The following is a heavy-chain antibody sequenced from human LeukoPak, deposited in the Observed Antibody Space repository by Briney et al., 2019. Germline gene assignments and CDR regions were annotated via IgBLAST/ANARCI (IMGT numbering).Heavy chain of an antibody. CDR3: ARITIFGVAISRAFDI. V-gene: IGHV1-2*02. Sequence: GASVKVSCKASGYTFTGYYMHWVRQAPGQGLEWMGWINPNSGGTNYAQKFQGRVTMTRDTSISTAYMELSRLRSDDTAVYYCARITIFGVAISRAFDIWGQGTMVTVSS. CDR1: GYTFTGYY. D-gene: IGHD3-3*01. CDR2: INPNSGGT. J-gene: IGHJ3*02.